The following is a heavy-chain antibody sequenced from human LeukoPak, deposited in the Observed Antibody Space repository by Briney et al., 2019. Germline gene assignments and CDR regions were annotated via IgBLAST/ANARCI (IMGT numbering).Heavy chain of an antibody. CDR1: GYTFTSYD. D-gene: IGHD1-26*01. Sequence: GASVKVSCKASGYTFTSYDINWVRQATGQGLEWMGWMNPNSGNTGYAQKFQGRVTMTRNTSISTAYMELSSLRSEDRAVYFCEEGSRGEAATPYYHGMIVGGQGTTVTAAS. CDR3: EEGSRGEAATPYYHGMIV. CDR2: MNPNSGNT. V-gene: IGHV1-8*01. J-gene: IGHJ6*02.